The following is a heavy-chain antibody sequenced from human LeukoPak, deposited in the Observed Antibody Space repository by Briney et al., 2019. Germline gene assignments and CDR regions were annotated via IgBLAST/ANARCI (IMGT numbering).Heavy chain of an antibody. J-gene: IGHJ3*01. D-gene: IGHD3-16*01. V-gene: IGHV3-23*01. CDR2: ITGSGGDT. Sequence: PGGSLRLSCAASGFIFCNFAMGWVRQAPGEGLEWVSGITGSGGDTFYADSVKGRFTISRDNSKNTLYLQMSSLRAEDTAVYYCAKTPYRGNYGQTFDLWGQGTMLTVSS. CDR3: AKTPYRGNYGQTFDL. CDR1: GFIFCNFA.